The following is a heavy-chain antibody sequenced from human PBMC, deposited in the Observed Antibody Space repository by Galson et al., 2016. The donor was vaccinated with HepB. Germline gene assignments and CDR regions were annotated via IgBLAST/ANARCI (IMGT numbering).Heavy chain of an antibody. CDR3: ACSNWGGDCYLDD. V-gene: IGHV1-3*01. CDR1: GYTHNYV. J-gene: IGHJ4*02. Sequence: SVKVSCKASGYTHNYVMHWVRQAPGQRLEWMGWINAGNGDTGYSQRFQGRVTIARDTSANTAYMELSSLKSGDTAVYYCACSNWGGDCYLDDWGQGTLVTVSS. D-gene: IGHD2-21*02. CDR2: INAGNGDT.